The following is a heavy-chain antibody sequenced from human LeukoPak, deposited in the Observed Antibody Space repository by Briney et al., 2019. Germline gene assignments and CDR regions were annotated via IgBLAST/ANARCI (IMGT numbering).Heavy chain of an antibody. D-gene: IGHD1-26*01. CDR3: ARDGSYGSTLDYYYYMDV. V-gene: IGHV3-66*01. J-gene: IGHJ6*03. Sequence: GGSLRLSCAASGFTVSSNYMSWVRQAPGKGLEWVSVIYSGGSTYYADSVKGRFTISRDNSKNTLYLQMNSLRAEDTAVYYCARDGSYGSTLDYYYYMDVWGKGTTVTVSS. CDR1: GFTVSSNY. CDR2: IYSGGST.